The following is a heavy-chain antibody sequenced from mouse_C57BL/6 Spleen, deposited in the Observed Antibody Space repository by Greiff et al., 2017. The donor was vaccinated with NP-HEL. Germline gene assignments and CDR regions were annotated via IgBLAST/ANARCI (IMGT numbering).Heavy chain of an antibody. CDR1: GYAFSSSW. J-gene: IGHJ4*01. V-gene: IGHV1-82*01. CDR3: ARRKDYDYDGDYAMDY. CDR2: IYPGDGDT. D-gene: IGHD2-4*01. Sequence: VQLQQSGPELVKPGASVKISCKASGYAFSSSWMNWVKQRPGKGLEWIGRIYPGDGDTNYNGKFKGKATLTADKSSSTAYMQLSSLTSEDSAVYFCARRKDYDYDGDYAMDYWGQGTSVTVSS.